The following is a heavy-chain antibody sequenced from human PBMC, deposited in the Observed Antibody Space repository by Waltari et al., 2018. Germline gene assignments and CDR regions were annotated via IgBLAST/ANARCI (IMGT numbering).Heavy chain of an antibody. J-gene: IGHJ3*02. CDR3: CILVGATLQDRAFDI. D-gene: IGHD1-26*01. Sequence: QVQLVQSGAEVKKPGASVQVSCKASGYTFTSYDINWVRQATGQGLEWMGWMNPNSGNTGYAQKFQGRVTITRNTSISTAYMELSSLRSEDTAVYYCCILVGATLQDRAFDIWGQGTMVTVSS. CDR1: GYTFTSYD. CDR2: MNPNSGNT. V-gene: IGHV1-8*03.